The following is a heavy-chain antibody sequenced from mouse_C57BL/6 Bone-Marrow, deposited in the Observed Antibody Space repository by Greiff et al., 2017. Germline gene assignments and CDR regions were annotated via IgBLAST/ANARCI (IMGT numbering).Heavy chain of an antibody. V-gene: IGHV1-72*01. CDR1: GYTFTSYW. CDR3: ARSRRLRRGGAMDY. Sequence: QVQLKQPGAELVKPGASVKLSCKASGYTFTSYWMHWVKQRPGRGLEWIGRIDPNSGGTKYNEKFKSKATLTVDKPSSTAYMQLSSLTSEDSAGYYCARSRRLRRGGAMDYWGQGTSVTVSS. CDR2: IDPNSGGT. J-gene: IGHJ4*01. D-gene: IGHD2-4*01.